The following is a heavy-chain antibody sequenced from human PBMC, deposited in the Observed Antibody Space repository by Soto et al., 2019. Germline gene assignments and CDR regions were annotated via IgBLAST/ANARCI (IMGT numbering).Heavy chain of an antibody. Sequence: GGLLRLSCGTFELTFRNYARSWGRQAPGGGLEWVSSMSGSSSTTYYADSVRGRFTISRDRSKNTLYLQMSSLRAEDTALYYCAKNQERELPRVIDLWGHGTPVTVSS. CDR2: MSGSSSTT. CDR3: AKNQERELPRVIDL. D-gene: IGHD1-7*01. V-gene: IGHV3-23*01. CDR1: ELTFRNYA. J-gene: IGHJ5*01.